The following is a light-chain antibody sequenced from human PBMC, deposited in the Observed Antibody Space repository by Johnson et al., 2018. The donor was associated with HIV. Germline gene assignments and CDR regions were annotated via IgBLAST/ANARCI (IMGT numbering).Light chain of an antibody. CDR2: AKN. Sequence: QSVLTQPPSVSAAPGQKVTISCSGSSYNIGNNYVSWYQQLPGTAPKLLIYAKNKRPSGVPDRFSASKSGTSATLDITGLQTGDEADSYFAAWDSGLGAHYVFGTGTKVTVL. J-gene: IGLJ1*01. CDR1: SYNIGNNY. CDR3: AAWDSGLGAHYV. V-gene: IGLV1-51*01.